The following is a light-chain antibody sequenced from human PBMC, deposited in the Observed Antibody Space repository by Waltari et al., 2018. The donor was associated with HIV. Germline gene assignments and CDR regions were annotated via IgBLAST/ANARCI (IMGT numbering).Light chain of an antibody. J-gene: IGKJ1*01. CDR1: QSVLYSANNKNY. CDR3: QQYYSSSRS. V-gene: IGKV4-1*01. CDR2: WAS. Sequence: DIEMTQSPDFLAVSLGERVTINCKSSQSVLYSANNKNYLAWYQQKPGQPPKLLFYWASTRESGVPDRFRGNGSGTDFTLTITSLQADDVAVYYCQQYYSSSRSFSQGTKVEVK.